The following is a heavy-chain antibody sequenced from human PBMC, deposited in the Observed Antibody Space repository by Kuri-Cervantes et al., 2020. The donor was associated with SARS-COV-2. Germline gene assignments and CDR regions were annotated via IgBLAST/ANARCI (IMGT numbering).Heavy chain of an antibody. CDR1: EDTFSRYA. D-gene: IGHD3-9*01. Sequence: SVKVSCKASEDTFSRYAMSWARQAPGQGLEWMGGVIPILDIAKYAHKFQDRVTITADKSTSTAYMELSSLRFEDTAVYYCMCVENDILTGDYAWWGQGTLVTVSS. J-gene: IGHJ4*02. CDR2: VIPILDIA. V-gene: IGHV1-69*10. CDR3: MCVENDILTGDYAW.